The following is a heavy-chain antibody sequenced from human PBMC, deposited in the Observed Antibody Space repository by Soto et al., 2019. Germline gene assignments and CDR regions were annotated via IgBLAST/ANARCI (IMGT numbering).Heavy chain of an antibody. J-gene: IGHJ6*02. D-gene: IGHD3-10*01. CDR2: ISGSGGST. CDR1: GFTFSSYA. V-gene: IGHV3-23*01. Sequence: LRLCCAASGFTFSSYAMSWVRQAPGKGLEWVSAISGSGGSTYYADSVKGRFTISRDNSKNTLYLQMNSLRAEDTAVYYCAKRARPYGSGSYSLMDVWGQGTTVTVSS. CDR3: AKRARPYGSGSYSLMDV.